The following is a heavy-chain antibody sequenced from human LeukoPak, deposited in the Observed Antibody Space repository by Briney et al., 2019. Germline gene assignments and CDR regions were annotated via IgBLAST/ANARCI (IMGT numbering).Heavy chain of an antibody. D-gene: IGHD4-23*01. J-gene: IGHJ6*02. CDR1: GGPISSGSYY. Sequence: SQTLSLTCTVSGGPISSGSYYWSWIRQPAGKGLEWIGRIYTSGSTNYNPSLKSRVTISVDTSKNQFSLKLSSVTAADTAVYYCASTVAVGYYYYYGMDVWGQGTTVTVSS. CDR2: IYTSGST. V-gene: IGHV4-61*02. CDR3: ASTVAVGYYYYYGMDV.